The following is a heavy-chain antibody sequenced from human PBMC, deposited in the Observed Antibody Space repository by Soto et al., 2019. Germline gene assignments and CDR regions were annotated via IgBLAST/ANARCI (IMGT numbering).Heavy chain of an antibody. CDR2: IIPIFGTA. D-gene: IGHD5-18*01. Sequence: SVKVSCKASGGTFSSYAISWVRQAPGQGLELMGGIIPIFGTANYAQKFQGRVTITADESTSTAYMELSSLRSEDTAVYYCARVPPGAMVPYDYWGQGTLVTVYS. V-gene: IGHV1-69*13. J-gene: IGHJ4*02. CDR1: GGTFSSYA. CDR3: ARVPPGAMVPYDY.